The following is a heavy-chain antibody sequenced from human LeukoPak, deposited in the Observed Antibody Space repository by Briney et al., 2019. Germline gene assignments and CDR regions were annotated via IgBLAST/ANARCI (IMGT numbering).Heavy chain of an antibody. Sequence: GRSLRLSCAASGFTFSNYAMHWVRQAPGKGREWVAVISYDGINKYYADSVKGRFTISRDNSKNTLYLQMNSLRAEDTAVYYCARDPYYDILTGYSLYGMDVWGKGTKVTVSS. CDR3: ARDPYYDILTGYSLYGMDV. CDR1: GFTFSNYA. CDR2: ISYDGINK. J-gene: IGHJ6*04. V-gene: IGHV3-30*04. D-gene: IGHD3-9*01.